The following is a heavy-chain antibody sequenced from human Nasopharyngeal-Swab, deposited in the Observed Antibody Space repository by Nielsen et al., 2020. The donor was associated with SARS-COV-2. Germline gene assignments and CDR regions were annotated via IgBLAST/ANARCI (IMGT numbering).Heavy chain of an antibody. J-gene: IGHJ4*02. CDR3: AREATMVRGGRGY. V-gene: IGHV3-48*02. CDR2: ISSSSSTI. CDR1: GFTFSSYS. D-gene: IGHD3-10*01. Sequence: GESLKISCAASGFTFSSYSMNWVRQAPGKGLEWVSYISSSSSTIYYADSVKGRFTISRDNAKNSLYPQMNSLRDEDTAVYYCAREATMVRGGRGYWGQGALVTVSS.